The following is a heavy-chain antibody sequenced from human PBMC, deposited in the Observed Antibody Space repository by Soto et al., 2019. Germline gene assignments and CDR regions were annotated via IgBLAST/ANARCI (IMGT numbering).Heavy chain of an antibody. CDR1: GSTFSSHW. V-gene: IGHV3-74*03. D-gene: IGHD3-9*01. Sequence: GGSLRLSCAASGSTFSSHWMHWVRQPRGKGLAWVARINPAGSVTTYADSVEGRFTISRDNAKNTLYLQMNGLRVEDTSLYYCVREFDFDWLLSGFSANFDHWGQGT. CDR2: INPAGSVT. CDR3: VREFDFDWLLSGFSANFDH. J-gene: IGHJ4*02.